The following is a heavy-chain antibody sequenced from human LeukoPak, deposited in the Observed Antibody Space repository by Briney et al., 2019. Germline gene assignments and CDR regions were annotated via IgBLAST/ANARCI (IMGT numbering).Heavy chain of an antibody. J-gene: IGHJ5*02. CDR3: AKGVGWFDP. Sequence: GESLRLSCAASGFTFSSYGMHWVRQAPGKGLEWVAVISYDGSNKYYADSVKGRFTISRDNSKNTLYLQMNSLRAEDTAVYYCAKGVGWFDPWGQGTLVTVSS. CDR2: ISYDGSNK. CDR1: GFTFSSYG. V-gene: IGHV3-30*18.